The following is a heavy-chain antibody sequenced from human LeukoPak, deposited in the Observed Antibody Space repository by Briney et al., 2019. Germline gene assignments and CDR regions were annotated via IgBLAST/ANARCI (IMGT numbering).Heavy chain of an antibody. CDR1: GFSFSSSW. CDR2: INQDGNEK. CDR3: AGYASGTGYYGMDV. D-gene: IGHD3-10*01. V-gene: IGHV3-7*01. Sequence: GGSLRLSCAASGFSFSSSWMSWVRQAPGKGLEWVANINQDGNEKYYVDSVKGRFTISRDNAKNSLYLQMNSVRAEDTAVYYCAGYASGTGYYGMDVWGQGTTVTVSS. J-gene: IGHJ6*02.